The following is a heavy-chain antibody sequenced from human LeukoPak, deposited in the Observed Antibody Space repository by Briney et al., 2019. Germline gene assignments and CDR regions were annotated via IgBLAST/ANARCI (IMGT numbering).Heavy chain of an antibody. Sequence: SETLSLTCTVSGGSISSSSYYWGWIRQPTGKWLEWIGSIYYSGSTYYNPSLKSRVTISVDTSKSQFSLKLSSVTAADTAAYYCARLCSGGSCYPRLFGYWGQGTLVTVSS. J-gene: IGHJ4*02. D-gene: IGHD2-15*01. CDR3: ARLCSGGSCYPRLFGY. V-gene: IGHV4-39*01. CDR1: GGSISSSSYY. CDR2: IYYSGST.